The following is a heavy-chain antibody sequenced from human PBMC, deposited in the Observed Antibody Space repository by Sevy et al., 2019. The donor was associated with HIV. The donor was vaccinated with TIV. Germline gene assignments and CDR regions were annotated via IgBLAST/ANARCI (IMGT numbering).Heavy chain of an antibody. CDR2: ISSSSSYI. J-gene: IGHJ3*02. D-gene: IGHD3-22*01. Sequence: GGSLRLSCAASGFTFSSYSMNWVRQAPGKGLEWVSSISSSSSYIYYEDSVKGRFTISRDNAKNSLYLQMNSLRAEDTAVYYWASDRSKTPWRYDSSGYYRGDAFDIWGQGTMVTVSS. CDR1: GFTFSSYS. CDR3: ASDRSKTPWRYDSSGYYRGDAFDI. V-gene: IGHV3-21*01.